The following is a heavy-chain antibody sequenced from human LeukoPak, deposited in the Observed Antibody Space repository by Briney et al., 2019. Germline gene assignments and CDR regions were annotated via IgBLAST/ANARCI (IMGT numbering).Heavy chain of an antibody. CDR3: ARDRPQKISGVVHSSLGAFDI. D-gene: IGHD3-3*01. CDR1: GFTFSSYW. J-gene: IGHJ3*02. CDR2: INSDGSST. V-gene: IGHV3-74*01. Sequence: GGSLRLSCAASGFTFSSYWMHWVRQAPGKGLVWVSRINSDGSSTSYADSVKGRFTISRDNAKNTLYLQMNSLRAEDTAVYYCARDRPQKISGVVHSSLGAFDIWGQGTMVTVSS.